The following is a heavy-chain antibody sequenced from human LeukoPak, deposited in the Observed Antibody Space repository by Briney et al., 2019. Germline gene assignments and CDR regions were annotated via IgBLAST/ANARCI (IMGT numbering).Heavy chain of an antibody. V-gene: IGHV3-11*04. CDR3: AKDQGRGGFGLDC. Sequence: GRSLRLSCAASVFTFSDYYMNWIRQAPGKGLEWVSYISSSGSVIYYADSVKGRFTVSRDNAKKLLYLQMNNLRADDTAVYYCAKDQGRGGFGLDCWGQGTLVTVSS. D-gene: IGHD3-16*01. CDR2: ISSSGSVI. CDR1: VFTFSDYY. J-gene: IGHJ4*02.